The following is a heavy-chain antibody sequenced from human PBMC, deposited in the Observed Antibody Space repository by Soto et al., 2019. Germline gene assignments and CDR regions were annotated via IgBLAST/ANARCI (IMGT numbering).Heavy chain of an antibody. CDR3: AKRSPYSSGWYSPIFDY. V-gene: IGHV3-23*01. D-gene: IGHD6-13*01. Sequence: GGSLRLSCAASGLSFSDYAMSWVRQAPGKGLEWVSVISESGGSTHYADSVRGRFTVSRDNSKNSLSLRMNSLRDEDTAVYFCAKRSPYSSGWYSPIFDYWGQGALVTVSS. J-gene: IGHJ4*02. CDR2: ISESGGST. CDR1: GLSFSDYA.